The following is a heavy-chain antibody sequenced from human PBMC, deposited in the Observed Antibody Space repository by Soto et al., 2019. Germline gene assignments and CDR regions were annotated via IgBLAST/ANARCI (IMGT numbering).Heavy chain of an antibody. Sequence: PSESLSRTCAVYGGSFSGYYWSWVLQHREKGLERIGEINHSGSTTYNPSLKRRVTISVDTSKNHFSLKLSSVTAADTAVYYCARLSQKWLRDPVYGMDVWGQGTTVTVSS. J-gene: IGHJ6*02. CDR3: ARLSQKWLRDPVYGMDV. CDR1: GGSFSGYY. D-gene: IGHD5-12*01. CDR2: INHSGST. V-gene: IGHV4-34*01.